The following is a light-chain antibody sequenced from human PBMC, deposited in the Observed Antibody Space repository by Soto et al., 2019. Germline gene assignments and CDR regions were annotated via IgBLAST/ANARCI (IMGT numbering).Light chain of an antibody. CDR2: GAS. J-gene: IGKJ5*01. CDR1: QSIRSN. V-gene: IGKV1-39*01. Sequence: DIQVTQSPSSLSASVGDRVSITCRASQSIRSNVNWFQQKPGEVPKILIYGASNLQSGVSSRFSGSGTGTDFTLTISNVQPEDFATYYCQQSYDHPLTFGQGTRLEI. CDR3: QQSYDHPLT.